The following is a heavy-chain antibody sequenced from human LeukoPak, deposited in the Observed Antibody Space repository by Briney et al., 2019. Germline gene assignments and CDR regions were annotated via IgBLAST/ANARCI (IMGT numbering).Heavy chain of an antibody. CDR1: GFSFSSYA. J-gene: IGHJ5*02. CDR3: AKKGVPAAYQNWFDP. V-gene: IGHV3-23*01. D-gene: IGHD2-2*01. CDR2: ISGSGGTT. Sequence: PGGSLRLSCAASGFSFSSYAMSWVRQAPGKGLEWVSSISGSGGTTYYADSVKGRFTISRDNSKNTLYLQMNSLRADDTAVYYCAKKGVPAAYQNWFDPWGQGTLVTVSS.